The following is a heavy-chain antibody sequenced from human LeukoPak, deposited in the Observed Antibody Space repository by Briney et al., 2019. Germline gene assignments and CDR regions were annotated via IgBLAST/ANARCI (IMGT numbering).Heavy chain of an antibody. Sequence: SETLSLTRTVSGGSISSYYWSWLRQPPGKGLEWIGYIYYGGSTNYNPSLKSRVTISVDTSKNQFSPKLSSVTAADTAVYYCARGGLLWFGELLSPGAFDIWGQGTMVTVSS. CDR3: ARGGLLWFGELLSPGAFDI. CDR1: GGSISSYY. J-gene: IGHJ3*02. D-gene: IGHD3-10*01. CDR2: IYYGGST. V-gene: IGHV4-59*01.